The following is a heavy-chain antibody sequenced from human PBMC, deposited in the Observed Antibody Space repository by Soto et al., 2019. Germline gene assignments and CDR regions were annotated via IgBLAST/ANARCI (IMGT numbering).Heavy chain of an antibody. J-gene: IGHJ4*02. CDR1: GFSFDDYA. CDR3: TKGSSSSSFSPVDY. V-gene: IGHV3-9*01. CDR2: ISWNSGNI. D-gene: IGHD2-2*01. Sequence: EVQVVEWGGGLEQPGRSLRLSCAASGFSFDDYAMHWVRQAPGKGLEWVSCISWNSGNIYYSDSVKGRFTISRDNAKNSLSLQMNSLRAEDTALYDCTKGSSSSSFSPVDYWGQGTLVTVSS.